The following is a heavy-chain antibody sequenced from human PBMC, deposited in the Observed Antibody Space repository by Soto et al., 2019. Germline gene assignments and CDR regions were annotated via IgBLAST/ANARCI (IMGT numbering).Heavy chain of an antibody. CDR1: CGSIRSRRHY. Sequence: PXATLALTFTVSCGSIRSRRHYGAWIRQPPGKGLEWIGSLYYGGTTYYNPSLKSRITISVDSSKNQFFLNLSSLTAADTAVYYCVRKGEEVTGVNCFDPWGQGTLVTVSS. J-gene: IGHJ5*02. D-gene: IGHD2-8*01. CDR2: LYYGGTT. V-gene: IGHV4-39*01. CDR3: VRKGEEVTGVNCFDP.